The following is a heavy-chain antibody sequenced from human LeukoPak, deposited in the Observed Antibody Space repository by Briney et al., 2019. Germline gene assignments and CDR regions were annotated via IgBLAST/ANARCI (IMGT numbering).Heavy chain of an antibody. V-gene: IGHV1-18*01. J-gene: IGHJ3*02. D-gene: IGHD1-26*01. CDR1: GYTFTSYG. CDR3: ARCKRWGSYKANDAFDI. CDR2: FSAYNGNT. Sequence: ASVKVSCKASGYTFTSYGISWVRQAPGQGLEWMGWFSAYNGNTNYAQKLQGRVTMTTDTSTSTAYMELRSLRSDDTAVYYCARCKRWGSYKANDAFDIWGQGTMVTVSS.